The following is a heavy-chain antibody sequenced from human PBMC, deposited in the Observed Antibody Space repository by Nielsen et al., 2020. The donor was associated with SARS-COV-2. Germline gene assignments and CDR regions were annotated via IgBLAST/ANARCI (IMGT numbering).Heavy chain of an antibody. CDR1: GFTFSSYG. CDR2: IWYDGSNK. D-gene: IGHD3-22*01. CDR3: ARGDSSGYPNYFDY. Sequence: GESLKISCAASGFTFSSYGMHWVRQAPGKGLEWVAVIWYDGSNKYYADSVKGRFTISRDNSKNTLYLQMNSLRAEDTAVYYCARGDSSGYPNYFDYWGQGTLVTVSS. J-gene: IGHJ4*02. V-gene: IGHV3-33*08.